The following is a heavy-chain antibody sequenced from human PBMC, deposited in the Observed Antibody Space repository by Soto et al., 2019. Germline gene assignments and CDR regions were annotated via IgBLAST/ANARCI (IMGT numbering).Heavy chain of an antibody. D-gene: IGHD2-15*01. J-gene: IGHJ4*02. CDR2: ISYDGSNK. CDR1: GFTFSSYA. Sequence: QVQLVESGGGVVQPGRSLSLSCAASGFTFSSYAMHWVRQAPGKGLEWVAVISYDGSNKYYADSVKGRFTISRDNSKNTLYLQMNSLRAEDTAVYYCAREDGGNADFDYWGQGTLVTVSS. CDR3: AREDGGNADFDY. V-gene: IGHV3-30-3*01.